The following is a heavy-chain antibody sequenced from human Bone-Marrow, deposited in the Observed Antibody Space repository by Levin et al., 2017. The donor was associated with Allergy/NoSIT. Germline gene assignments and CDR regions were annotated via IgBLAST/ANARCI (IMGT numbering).Heavy chain of an antibody. J-gene: IGHJ4*02. CDR3: ARVRYSGYEFDF. V-gene: IGHV4-31*03. D-gene: IGHD5-12*01. Sequence: SQTLSLPCTVSGGSIGSGNYYCRWIRQFPGRGLEYLGYISNTGYAYYNPSLKSRLSISAGTSENQFSLRLYSVTAADTAVYYCARVRYSGYEFDFWGQGIRVTVSS. CDR1: GGSIGSGNYY. CDR2: ISNTGYA.